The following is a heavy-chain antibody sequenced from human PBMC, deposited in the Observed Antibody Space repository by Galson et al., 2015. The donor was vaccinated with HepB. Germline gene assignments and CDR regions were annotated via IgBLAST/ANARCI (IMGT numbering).Heavy chain of an antibody. CDR1: GYTFTNYT. J-gene: IGHJ4*02. Sequence: SVKVSCKASGYTFTNYTIHWVRQAPGQRLEWMGWINAGYGNTKYSQKFQDRVTITRDTSASTAYMELSSLRSEDTAVYYCARGRYNCGSTSCYRYFDYWGQGTLVTVSS. CDR3: ARGRYNCGSTSCYRYFDY. D-gene: IGHD2-2*01. CDR2: INAGYGNT. V-gene: IGHV1-3*01.